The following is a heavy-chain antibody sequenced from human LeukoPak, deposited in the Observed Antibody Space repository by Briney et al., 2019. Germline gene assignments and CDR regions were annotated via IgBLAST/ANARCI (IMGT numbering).Heavy chain of an antibody. CDR1: GFTFSSYG. CDR2: ISGSGGRT. CDR3: AKDGYYDSSGYYYSSAPNFDY. J-gene: IGHJ4*02. V-gene: IGHV3-23*01. Sequence: PGGSLRLSCAASGFTFSSYGMSWVRQAPGKGLEWVSGISGSGGRTNNADSVKGRFTISRDNSKNTLYLQMNSLRAEDTAVYYCAKDGYYDSSGYYYSSAPNFDYWGQGTLVTVSS. D-gene: IGHD3-22*01.